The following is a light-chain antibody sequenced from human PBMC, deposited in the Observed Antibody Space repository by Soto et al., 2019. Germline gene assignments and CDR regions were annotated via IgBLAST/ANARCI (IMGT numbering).Light chain of an antibody. V-gene: IGLV2-8*01. J-gene: IGLJ3*02. Sequence: VLTQPPSASGSPGQSVTISCTGTKSDIGVYDFVSWYQHHPGKAPRLIIYEVVQRPSGVPDRFSGSKSGNTASLTVSGLQADDEADYYCSSYVGNNNLVFGGGTKVTVL. CDR3: SSYVGNNNLV. CDR2: EVV. CDR1: KSDIGVYDF.